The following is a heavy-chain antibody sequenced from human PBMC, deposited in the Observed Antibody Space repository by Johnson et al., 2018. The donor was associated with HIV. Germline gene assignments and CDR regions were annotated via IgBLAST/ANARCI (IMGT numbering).Heavy chain of an antibody. CDR1: GFTFSSYA. Sequence: VQLVESGGGLVQPGGSQRLSCIASGFTFSSYAMSWVRQAPGKGLEWVSAISGSGSSTYYADSVKGRFTISRDNSKNTLYLQMNSLGAEDTAVYYCAKGSWALWSPWGQGTMVTVSS. D-gene: IGHD1-26*01. J-gene: IGHJ3*01. V-gene: IGHV3-23*04. CDR2: ISGSGSST. CDR3: AKGSWALWSP.